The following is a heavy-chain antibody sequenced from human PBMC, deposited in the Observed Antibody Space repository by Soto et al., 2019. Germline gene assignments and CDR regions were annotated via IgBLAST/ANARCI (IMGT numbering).Heavy chain of an antibody. CDR2: IDPSDSYT. CDR3: ARPLTGTPFYYYGMDV. V-gene: IGHV5-10-1*01. CDR1: GYSFTSYW. D-gene: IGHD1-7*01. J-gene: IGHJ6*02. Sequence: GESLKISCKGSGYSFTSYWISWVRQMPGKGLEWMGRIDPSDSYTNYSPSFQGHVTISADKSISTAYLQWSSLKASDTAMYHCARPLTGTPFYYYGMDVWGQGTTVTVSS.